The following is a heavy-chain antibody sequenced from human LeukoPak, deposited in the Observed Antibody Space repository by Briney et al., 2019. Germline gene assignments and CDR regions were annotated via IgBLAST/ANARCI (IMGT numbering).Heavy chain of an antibody. V-gene: IGHV4-39*07. D-gene: IGHD1-26*01. CDR3: ARDPSGSRDWSWFDP. CDR1: SGSISTSNYY. Sequence: SETLSLTCTVSSGSISTSNYYWGWVRQPPGKALEWIGNIFYSGSTYYSPSLKSRVTVSVDTSKNQFSLKLSSVTAADTAVYYCARDPSGSRDWSWFDPWGQGTLVTVSS. J-gene: IGHJ5*02. CDR2: IFYSGST.